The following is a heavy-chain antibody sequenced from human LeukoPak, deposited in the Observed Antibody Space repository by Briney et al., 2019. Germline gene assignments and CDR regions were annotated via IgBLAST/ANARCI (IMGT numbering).Heavy chain of an antibody. J-gene: IGHJ4*02. D-gene: IGHD6-13*01. CDR2: IYTSGST. Sequence: PSETLSLTCTVSGGSISSGSYYWTWIRQPAGKGLEWIGRIYTSGSTNYNPSLKSRVTISVDTSKNQFSLKLSSVTAADTAVYYCARLYQYSSSQVDYWGQGTLVTVSS. V-gene: IGHV4-61*02. CDR3: ARLYQYSSSQVDY. CDR1: GGSISSGSYY.